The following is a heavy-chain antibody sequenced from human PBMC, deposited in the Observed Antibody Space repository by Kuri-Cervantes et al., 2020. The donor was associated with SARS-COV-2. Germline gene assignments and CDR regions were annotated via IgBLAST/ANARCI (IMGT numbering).Heavy chain of an antibody. J-gene: IGHJ4*02. CDR2: IYHSGST. Sequence: SETLSLTCAVSGYSISSGYYWGWIRQPPGKGLEWIGSIYHSGSTYYNPSLKSRVTISVDTSKNQFSLKLSSVTAADTAVYYCASSLISSGSYYNVYWGQGTLVTVYS. D-gene: IGHD3-10*01. CDR1: GYSISSGYY. V-gene: IGHV4-38-2*01. CDR3: ASSLISSGSYYNVY.